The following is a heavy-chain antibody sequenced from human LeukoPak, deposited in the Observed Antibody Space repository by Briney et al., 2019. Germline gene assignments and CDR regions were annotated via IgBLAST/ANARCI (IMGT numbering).Heavy chain of an antibody. CDR1: GFTFSDYY. D-gene: IGHD3-22*01. V-gene: IGHV3-11*04. Sequence: GGSLRLSCAASGFTFSDYYMSWIRQAPGKGLEWVSYISSSGSTIYYADSVKGRFTISRDNAKNSLYLQMNSLRAEDTAVYYCARDSTYYYDSSGYPGGYYFDYWGQGTLVTVSS. CDR3: ARDSTYYYDSSGYPGGYYFDY. CDR2: ISSSGSTI. J-gene: IGHJ4*02.